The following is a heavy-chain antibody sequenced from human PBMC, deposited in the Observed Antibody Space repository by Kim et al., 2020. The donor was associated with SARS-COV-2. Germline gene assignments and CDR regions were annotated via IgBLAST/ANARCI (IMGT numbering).Heavy chain of an antibody. V-gene: IGHV3-21*01. CDR1: GFTFSSYS. CDR2: ISSSSSYI. Sequence: GGSLRLSCAASGFTFSSYSMNWVRQAPGKGLEWVSSISSSSSYIYYADSVKGRFTISRDNAKNSLYLQMNSLRAEDTAVYYCARNPPTDILTGYSPWVYYYYYGMDVWGQGTTVTVSS. CDR3: ARNPPTDILTGYSPWVYYYYYGMDV. D-gene: IGHD3-9*01. J-gene: IGHJ6*02.